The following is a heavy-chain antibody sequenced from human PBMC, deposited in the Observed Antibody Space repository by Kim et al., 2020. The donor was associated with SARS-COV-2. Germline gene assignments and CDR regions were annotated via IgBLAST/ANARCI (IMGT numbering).Heavy chain of an antibody. CDR1: GFTFSSYS. D-gene: IGHD2-2*01. V-gene: IGHV3-48*02. Sequence: GGSLRLSCAASGFTFSSYSMNWVRQAPGKGLEWVSYISSSSSTIYYADSVKGRFTISRDNAKNSLYLQMKSLRDEDTAVYYCARDECSSTSCYLYYYYYGMDVWGQGTTVTVSS. CDR3: ARDECSSTSCYLYYYYYGMDV. CDR2: ISSSSSTI. J-gene: IGHJ6*02.